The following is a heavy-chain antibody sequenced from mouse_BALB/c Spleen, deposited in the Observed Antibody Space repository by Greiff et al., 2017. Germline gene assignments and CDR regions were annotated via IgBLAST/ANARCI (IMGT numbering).Heavy chain of an antibody. Sequence: QVQLQQSGAELASPGASVKLSCKASGYTFTDYYINWVKQRTGQGLEWIGEIYPGSGNTYYNEKFKGKATLTADKSSSTAYMQLSSLTSEDSAVYFCARSPSYGNYEVDYWGQGTSVTVSS. V-gene: IGHV1-77*01. J-gene: IGHJ4*01. CDR2: IYPGSGNT. CDR1: GYTFTDYY. D-gene: IGHD2-1*01. CDR3: ARSPSYGNYEVDY.